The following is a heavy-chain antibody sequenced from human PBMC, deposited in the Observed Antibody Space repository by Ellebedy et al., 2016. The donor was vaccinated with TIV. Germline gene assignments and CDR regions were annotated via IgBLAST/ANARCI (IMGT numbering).Heavy chain of an antibody. CDR2: IYYSGTT. Sequence: SETLSLXXTVSGGSISGYYWSWIRQPPGEGLEWIAYIYYSGTTSYNPSLKSRVTISVDTSKNQLSLKLTSVEAADTAVYYCARDTIADFDYWGQGTLVTVSS. D-gene: IGHD6-13*01. CDR3: ARDTIADFDY. CDR1: GGSISGYY. J-gene: IGHJ4*02. V-gene: IGHV4-59*01.